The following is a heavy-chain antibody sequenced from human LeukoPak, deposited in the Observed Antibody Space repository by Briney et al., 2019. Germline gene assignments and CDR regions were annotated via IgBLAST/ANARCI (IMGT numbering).Heavy chain of an antibody. V-gene: IGHV1-58*01. CDR1: GFTFTSSA. J-gene: IGHJ4*02. CDR3: AAVAAAGHRLDC. CDR2: IVVGSGNT. D-gene: IGHD6-13*01. Sequence: TSVKVSCKASGFTFTSSAVQWVRQARGQRLEWIGWIVVGSGNTNYAQKFQERVTITRDMSTSTAYMELSSLRSEDTAVYYCAAVAAAGHRLDCWGQGTLVTVSS.